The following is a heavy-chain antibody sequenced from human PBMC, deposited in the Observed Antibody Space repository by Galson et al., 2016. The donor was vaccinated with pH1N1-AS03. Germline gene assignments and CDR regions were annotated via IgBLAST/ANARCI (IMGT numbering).Heavy chain of an antibody. CDR1: GYIFTDYF. V-gene: IGHV1-2*06. D-gene: IGHD3-9*01. CDR2: LNPRSGAT. Sequence: SVKVSCKASGYIFTDYFLHWVRQAPGQGPEWTGRLNPRSGATDYAQRFQGRVTVTRDTSISTAYMELSRLRSDDTAVYYCARGHDILNGFSDGSSFYHHMDVWAKGTTVTVSS. CDR3: ARGHDILNGFSDGSSFYHHMDV. J-gene: IGHJ6*03.